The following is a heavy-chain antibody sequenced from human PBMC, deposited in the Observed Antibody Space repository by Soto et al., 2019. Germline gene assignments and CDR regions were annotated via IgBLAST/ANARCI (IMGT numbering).Heavy chain of an antibody. J-gene: IGHJ6*02. CDR2: ISGSGGST. Sequence: EVQLLESGGGLVQPGGSLRLSCAASGFTFSSYAMSWVRQAPGKGLEWVSAISGSGGSTYYADSVKGRFTISRDNSKNTMYLQMNSLRAEDTAVYYCANGGDAVREVLGYYYYGMDVWGQGPTVTVSS. V-gene: IGHV3-23*01. CDR1: GFTFSSYA. CDR3: ANGGDAVREVLGYYYYGMDV. D-gene: IGHD3-10*01.